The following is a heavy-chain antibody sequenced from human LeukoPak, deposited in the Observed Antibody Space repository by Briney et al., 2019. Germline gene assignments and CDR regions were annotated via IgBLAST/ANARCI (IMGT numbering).Heavy chain of an antibody. CDR1: GFTFSSYA. Sequence: GSLRLSCAASGFTFSSYAMSWVRQAPGKGLEWIGRIYTSGSTNYNPSLKSRVTISVDTSKNQFSLKLSSATAADTAVYYCARDQYYGSGSYSGFDYWGQGTLVTVSS. J-gene: IGHJ4*02. CDR3: ARDQYYGSGSYSGFDY. V-gene: IGHV4-4*08. CDR2: IYTSGST. D-gene: IGHD3-10*01.